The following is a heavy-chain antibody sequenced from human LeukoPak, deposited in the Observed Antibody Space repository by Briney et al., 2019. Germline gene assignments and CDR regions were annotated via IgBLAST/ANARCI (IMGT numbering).Heavy chain of an antibody. CDR2: IRYDGSNK. J-gene: IGHJ6*04. CDR3: AKGAGYKWELLEGYFMDV. CDR1: GFTFSSYE. Sequence: GGSLRLSREASGFTFSSYEMNWVRQAPGKGLEWVAFIRYDGSNKYYADSVKGRFTISRDNSKNTLYLQMNSLRAEDTAVYYCAKGAGYKWELLEGYFMDVWGKGTTVTISS. D-gene: IGHD1-26*01. V-gene: IGHV3-30*02.